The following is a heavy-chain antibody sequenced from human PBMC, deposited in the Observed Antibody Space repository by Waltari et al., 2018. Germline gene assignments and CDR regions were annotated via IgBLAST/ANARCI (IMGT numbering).Heavy chain of an antibody. CDR1: GFTFGSHA. V-gene: IGHV3-23*04. Sequence: EVQLVESGGGLVQPGGSLRLSCAASGFTFGSHAMRWVRQAPGKGREWVSAISGSGGSTYYADSVKGRFTISRDNSKNTLYLQMNSLRAEDTAVYYCAKDQWLVSACDYWGQGTLVTVSS. CDR2: ISGSGGST. J-gene: IGHJ4*02. D-gene: IGHD6-19*01. CDR3: AKDQWLVSACDY.